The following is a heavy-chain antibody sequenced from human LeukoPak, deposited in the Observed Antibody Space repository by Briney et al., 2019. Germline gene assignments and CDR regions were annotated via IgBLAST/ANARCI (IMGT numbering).Heavy chain of an antibody. CDR2: INPNSGGT. Sequence: ASVKVSCKASGYTFTDYYMHWVRQAPGEGLEWMGWINPNSGGTNYAQKFQDRVTMTRDTSTRTAYMELSRLRSDDTAVYYCARIRGGNNYHFGYWGQGTLVTVSS. CDR3: ARIRGGNNYHFGY. D-gene: IGHD1-26*01. V-gene: IGHV1-2*02. J-gene: IGHJ4*02. CDR1: GYTFTDYY.